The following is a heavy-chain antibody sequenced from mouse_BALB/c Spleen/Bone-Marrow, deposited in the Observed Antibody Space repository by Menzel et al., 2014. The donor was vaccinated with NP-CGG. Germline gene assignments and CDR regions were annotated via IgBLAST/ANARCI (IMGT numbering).Heavy chain of an antibody. D-gene: IGHD1-1*01. J-gene: IGHJ3*01. V-gene: IGHV14-3*02. CDR3: ANYCYGSSYGFAY. CDR2: IDPANGNT. CDR1: GFNIKDTY. Sequence: EVQLQQSGAELVKPGASVKLSCTASGFNIKDTYMHWVKQRPEQGLEWIGRIDPANGNTKYDPKFQGKATITADTSSNTASLQLRSLTSEDTDVYFCANYCYGSSYGFAYWGQGTLVTVSA.